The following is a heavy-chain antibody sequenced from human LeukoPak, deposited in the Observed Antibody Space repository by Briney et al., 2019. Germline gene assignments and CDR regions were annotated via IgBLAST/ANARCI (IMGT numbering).Heavy chain of an antibody. CDR2: IYYSGST. Sequence: SETLSLTCTVSGGSISSYYWSWIRQPPGKGQEWIGYIYYSGSTNYNPSLKSRVTISVDTSKNQFSLKLSSVTAADTAVYYCARVPRPYSSGGDAFDIWGQGTMVTVSS. J-gene: IGHJ3*02. D-gene: IGHD6-19*01. CDR1: GGSISSYY. V-gene: IGHV4-59*08. CDR3: ARVPRPYSSGGDAFDI.